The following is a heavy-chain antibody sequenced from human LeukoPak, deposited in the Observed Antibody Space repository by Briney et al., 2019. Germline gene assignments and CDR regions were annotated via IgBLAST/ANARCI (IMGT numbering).Heavy chain of an antibody. D-gene: IGHD3-10*01. CDR3: ARGRLGTTVRGGFFYYGMDV. CDR2: IYYSGST. J-gene: IGHJ6*02. V-gene: IGHV4-59*11. CDR1: GGSISSHY. Sequence: SETLSLTCTVSGGSISSHYWSWIRQPPGKGLEWIGYIYYSGSTNYNPSLKSRVTISVDTSKNQFSLKLSSVTAADTAVYYCARGRLGTTVRGGFFYYGMDVWGQGTTVTVSS.